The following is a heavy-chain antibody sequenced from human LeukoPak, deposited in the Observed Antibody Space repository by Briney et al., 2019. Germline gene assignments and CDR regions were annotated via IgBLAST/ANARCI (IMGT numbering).Heavy chain of an antibody. V-gene: IGHV3-23*01. J-gene: IGHJ4*02. Sequence: GGSLRLSCAASGFTFSSYVMSWVRQAPGKGLEWVSGISAGGASTYYADSVKGRFTISRDNSKNTLDLQMSSLGAADTAVYYCAKDRLGYSGARGFDWWGQGTLATVSS. D-gene: IGHD5-12*01. CDR1: GFTFSSYV. CDR3: AKDRLGYSGARGFDW. CDR2: ISAGGAST.